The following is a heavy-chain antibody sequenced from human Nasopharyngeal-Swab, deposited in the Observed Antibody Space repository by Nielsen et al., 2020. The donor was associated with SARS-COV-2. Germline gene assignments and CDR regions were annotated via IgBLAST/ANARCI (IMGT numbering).Heavy chain of an antibody. J-gene: IGHJ4*02. D-gene: IGHD3-9*01. V-gene: IGHV1-18*04. CDR2: ISAYNGNT. CDR3: AREVNGYYDY. Sequence: ASVKVSCKASGYTFTSYGISWVRQAPGQGLEWMGWISAYNGNTNYAQKFQGRVTITRDTSASTAYMELSSLRSEDTAVYYCAREVNGYYDYWGQGTLVTVSS. CDR1: GYTFTSYG.